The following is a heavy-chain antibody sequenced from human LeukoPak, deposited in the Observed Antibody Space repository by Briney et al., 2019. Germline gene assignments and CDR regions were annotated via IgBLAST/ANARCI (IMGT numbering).Heavy chain of an antibody. CDR1: GGSFSGYY. D-gene: IGHD3-3*01. CDR3: ARPGPGGVANFDY. Sequence: SETLSLTCAVYGGSFSGYYWTWIRQPPGKGLEWIGENNHSGSTIYNPSLKSRVTISVDTSKDQFSLKLSSVTAADTAVYFCARPGPGGVANFDYWGQGTLVTVSS. J-gene: IGHJ4*02. CDR2: NNHSGST. V-gene: IGHV4-34*01.